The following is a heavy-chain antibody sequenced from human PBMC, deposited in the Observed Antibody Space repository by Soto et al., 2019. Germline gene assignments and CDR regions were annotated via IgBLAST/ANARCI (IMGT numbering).Heavy chain of an antibody. V-gene: IGHV4-30-4*01. D-gene: IGHD1-26*01. CDR1: CGSISSGDYY. CDR3: ARDRDGGSGSYYYYGMDV. CDR2: IYYSGST. J-gene: IGHJ6*02. Sequence: SETLSLTCTVSCGSISSGDYYWSWIRQPPGKGLEWIGYIYYSGSTYYNPSLKSRVTISVDTSKNQFSLKLSSVTAADTAVYYCARDRDGGSGSYYYYGMDVWGQGTTVTVSS.